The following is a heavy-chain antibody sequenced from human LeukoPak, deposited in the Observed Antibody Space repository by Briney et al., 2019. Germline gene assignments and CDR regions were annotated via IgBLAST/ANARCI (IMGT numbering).Heavy chain of an antibody. D-gene: IGHD6-13*01. Sequence: GGSLRLSCAASGFTFSSYAMSWVRQAPGQGLEWVSAISASGGSTYYADSVKGRFTISRDNSKNTLYLQMNSLRAEDTAVYYCAKDRDIAAAGRARIFDPWGQGTLVTVSS. CDR1: GFTFSSYA. CDR2: ISASGGST. J-gene: IGHJ5*02. CDR3: AKDRDIAAAGRARIFDP. V-gene: IGHV3-23*01.